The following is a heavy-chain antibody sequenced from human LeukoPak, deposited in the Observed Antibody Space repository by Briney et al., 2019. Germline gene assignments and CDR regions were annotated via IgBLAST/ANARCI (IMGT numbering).Heavy chain of an antibody. CDR1: GGSISSYY. CDR2: LYYSGST. J-gene: IGHJ3*02. D-gene: IGHD3-10*01. Sequence: SETLSLTCTVSGGSISSYYWSWIRQPPWKGLEWIGYLYYSGSTNYNPSLKSRVTISVDTSKNQFSLKLSSVTAADTAVYYCARHQTVWFGEDDAFDIWGQGTMVTVSS. V-gene: IGHV4-59*08. CDR3: ARHQTVWFGEDDAFDI.